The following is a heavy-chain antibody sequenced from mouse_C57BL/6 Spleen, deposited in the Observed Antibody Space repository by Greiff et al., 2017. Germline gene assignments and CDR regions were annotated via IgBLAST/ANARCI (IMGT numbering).Heavy chain of an antibody. D-gene: IGHD2-3*01. CDR2: IDPSDSYT. CDR1: GYTFTSYW. J-gene: IGHJ2*01. Sequence: QVQLQQPGAELVMPGASVKLSCKASGYTFTSYWMHWVKQRPGQGLEWIGEIDPSDSYTNYNQKFKGKSTLTVDKSSSTAYMQLSSLTSEDSAVYYCARGGMAYYFDDWGQGTTLTVSS. CDR3: ARGGMAYYFDD. V-gene: IGHV1-69*01.